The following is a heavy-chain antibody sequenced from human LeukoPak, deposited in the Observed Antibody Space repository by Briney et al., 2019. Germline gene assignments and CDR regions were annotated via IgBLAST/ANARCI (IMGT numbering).Heavy chain of an antibody. V-gene: IGHV1-2*02. CDR3: ARVPFYDILTGEPNWYFDL. Sequence: ASVKVSCKASGYTFTGYYMHWVRQAPGQGLEWMGWINPNSGGTNYAQKFQGRVTMTRDTSISTAYMELSRLRSDDTAVYYCARVPFYDILTGEPNWYFDLWGHGTLVTVSS. D-gene: IGHD3-9*01. CDR2: INPNSGGT. J-gene: IGHJ2*01. CDR1: GYTFTGYY.